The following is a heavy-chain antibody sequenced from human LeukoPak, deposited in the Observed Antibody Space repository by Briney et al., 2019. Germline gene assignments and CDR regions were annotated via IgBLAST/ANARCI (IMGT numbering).Heavy chain of an antibody. CDR2: IIPILGIA. Sequence: SVKVSCKASGGTFSSYAISWVRQAPGQGLEWMGRIIPILGIANYAQKFQGRVTITADKSTSTAYMELSSLRSEDTAVYYCARDFWSGYHGRDWFDPWGQGTLVTVSS. CDR3: ARDFWSGYHGRDWFDP. D-gene: IGHD3-3*01. CDR1: GGTFSSYA. J-gene: IGHJ5*02. V-gene: IGHV1-69*04.